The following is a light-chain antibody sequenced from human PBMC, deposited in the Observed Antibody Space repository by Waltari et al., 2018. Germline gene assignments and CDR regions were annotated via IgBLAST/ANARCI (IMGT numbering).Light chain of an antibody. CDR2: GKN. Sequence: SSELTQDPAVSVALGQTVRITCQGASLRTSYASWYQQKSGQAPILVLFGKNNRPAGILDRFSGYNSETPTSLTSTGAQAEDEADYYCSSRDSSASHVLFAGGTKLTVL. J-gene: IGLJ2*01. CDR1: SLRTSY. V-gene: IGLV3-19*01. CDR3: SSRDSSASHVL.